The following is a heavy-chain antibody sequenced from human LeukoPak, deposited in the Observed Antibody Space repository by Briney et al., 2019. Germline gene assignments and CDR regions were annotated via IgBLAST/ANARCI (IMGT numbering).Heavy chain of an antibody. CDR1: GGTFSSYA. J-gene: IGHJ6*03. V-gene: IGHV1-69*13. CDR2: IIPIFGTA. Sequence: PVKVSCKASGGTFSSYAISWVRQAPGQGLEWMGGIIPIFGTANYAQKFQGRVTITADESTSTAYMELRSLRSDDTAVYYCARAYSANTVVVPAAMSYYYYYYMDVWGKGTTVTVSS. CDR3: ARAYSANTVVVPAAMSYYYYYYMDV. D-gene: IGHD2-2*01.